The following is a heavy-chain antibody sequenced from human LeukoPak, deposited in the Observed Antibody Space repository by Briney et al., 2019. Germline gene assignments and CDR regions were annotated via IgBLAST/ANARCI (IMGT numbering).Heavy chain of an antibody. CDR3: ARRDSIAAPKQSIDY. CDR1: GGSISSSNW. V-gene: IGHV4-4*02. Sequence: SGTLSLTCAVSGGSISSSNWWSWVRQPPGKGLEWIGSIYYSGSTYYNPSLKSRVTISVDTSKNQFSLKLSSVTAADTAVYYCARRDSIAAPKQSIDYWGQGTLVTVSS. CDR2: IYYSGST. J-gene: IGHJ4*02. D-gene: IGHD6-13*01.